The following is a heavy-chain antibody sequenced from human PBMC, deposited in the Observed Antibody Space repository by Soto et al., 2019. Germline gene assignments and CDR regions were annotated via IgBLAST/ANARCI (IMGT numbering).Heavy chain of an antibody. CDR1: GISVSTSDYY. V-gene: IGHV4-39*01. CDR3: DGFVVPASRNSDFDY. D-gene: IGHD2-15*01. CDR2: IYYSGST. Sequence: QLQLQESGPGLVKPSETLSLTCTVSGISVSTSDYYLGWVRQPPGKGLDWIGNIYYSGSTFYNPSLRSRVTLSVDTSKNQFSMRVYSVTAADTAVYFCDGFVVPASRNSDFDYWGQGTLVTVSS. J-gene: IGHJ4*02.